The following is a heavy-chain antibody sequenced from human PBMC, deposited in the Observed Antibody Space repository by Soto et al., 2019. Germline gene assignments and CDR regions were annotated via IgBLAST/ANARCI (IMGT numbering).Heavy chain of an antibody. CDR3: ARRWGRTFDY. CDR1: GGSISSYY. CDR2: IYYSGST. V-gene: IGHV4-59*08. J-gene: IGHJ4*02. D-gene: IGHD7-27*01. Sequence: SETLSLTCTVSGGSISSYYWSWIRQPPGKGLEWIGYIYYSGSTNYNPSLKSRVTISVDTSKNQFSLKLSSVTAADTAVYYCARRWGRTFDYWGQGTTVTVSS.